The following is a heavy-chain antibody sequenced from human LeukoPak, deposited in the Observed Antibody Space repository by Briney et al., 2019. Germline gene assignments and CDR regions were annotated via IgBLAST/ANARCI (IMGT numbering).Heavy chain of an antibody. CDR1: GGSFSGYY. V-gene: IGHV4-59*01. CDR2: IYYSGST. CDR3: ARAAVIYYGSGSSPSSMDV. D-gene: IGHD3-10*01. Sequence: PSETLSLTCAVYGGSFSGYYWSWIRQPPGKGLEWIGYIYYSGSTNYNPSLKSRVTISVDTSKNQFSLKLSSVTAADTAVYYCARAAVIYYGSGSSPSSMDVWGKGTTVTISS. J-gene: IGHJ6*03.